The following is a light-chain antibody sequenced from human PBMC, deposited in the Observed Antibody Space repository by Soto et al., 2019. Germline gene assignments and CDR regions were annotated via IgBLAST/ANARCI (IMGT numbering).Light chain of an antibody. Sequence: AIQMTQSPSSLSASVGDRVTITCRASQGIRNDLVWYQQKPGKAPNLLIYSASSLQSGVPSRFSGSGSGTDFTLTISSLEPEDFVTYYCLQDYNYPLTFGGGTKVEIK. CDR3: LQDYNYPLT. J-gene: IGKJ4*01. V-gene: IGKV1-6*01. CDR2: SAS. CDR1: QGIRND.